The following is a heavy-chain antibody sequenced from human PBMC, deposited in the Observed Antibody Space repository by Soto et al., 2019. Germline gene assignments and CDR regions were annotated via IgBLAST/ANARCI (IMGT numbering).Heavy chain of an antibody. CDR1: GFTFSSYG. Sequence: GGSLRLSCAASGFTFSSYGMPWARQAPGKGLEWVAVISYDGSNKYYADSVKGRFTISRDNSKNTLYLQMNSLRAEDTAVYYCAKDLKPSYSSSSGMGYWYYYYYMDVWGKGTTVTVSS. D-gene: IGHD6-6*01. CDR3: AKDLKPSYSSSSGMGYWYYYYYMDV. J-gene: IGHJ6*03. V-gene: IGHV3-30*18. CDR2: ISYDGSNK.